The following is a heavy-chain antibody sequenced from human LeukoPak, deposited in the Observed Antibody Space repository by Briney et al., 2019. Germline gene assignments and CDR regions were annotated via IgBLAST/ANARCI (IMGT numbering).Heavy chain of an antibody. Sequence: AGGSLRLSCAASGFTVSSNYMSWVRQAPGKGLEWVSVIYSGGSTYYADSVKGRFTISRDNSKNTLYLQMNSLRAEDTAVYYCARDSSYEAFDIWGQGTMVTVSS. CDR2: IYSGGST. CDR1: GFTVSSNY. V-gene: IGHV3-66*01. D-gene: IGHD6-6*01. CDR3: ARDSSYEAFDI. J-gene: IGHJ3*02.